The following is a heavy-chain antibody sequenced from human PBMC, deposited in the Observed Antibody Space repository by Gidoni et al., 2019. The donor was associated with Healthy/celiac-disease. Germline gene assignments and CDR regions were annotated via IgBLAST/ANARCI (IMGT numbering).Heavy chain of an antibody. CDR3: ARVRERYYYYYMDV. CDR2: ILYDGSNK. CDR1: GFPFSSYG. D-gene: IGHD1-26*01. V-gene: IGHV3-33*01. Sequence: VVQPGRSLSLPCAASGFPFSSYGMHWVRQAPGKGLELVAVILYDGSNKYYADSVKGRFTISRDNSKNTLYLQMNSLRAEDTAVYYCARVRERYYYYYMDVWGKGTTVTVSS. J-gene: IGHJ6*03.